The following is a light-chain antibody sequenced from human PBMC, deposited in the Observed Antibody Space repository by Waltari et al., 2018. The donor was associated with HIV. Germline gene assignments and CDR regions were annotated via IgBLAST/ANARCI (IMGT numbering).Light chain of an antibody. CDR3: MQALEAPLT. Sequence: DIVMTQSPVSLPVTPGEPASISCRSSEALLKSNGYIYLDWYLQKPGQSPQLLIYLGTTRASGVPDRFSASGSATDFTLKISRVEAEDVGVYYCMQALEAPLTFGEGTKVEIK. CDR1: EALLKSNGYIY. J-gene: IGKJ4*01. V-gene: IGKV2-28*01. CDR2: LGT.